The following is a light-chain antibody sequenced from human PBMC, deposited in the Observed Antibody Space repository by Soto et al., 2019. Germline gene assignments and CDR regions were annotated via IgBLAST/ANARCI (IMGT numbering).Light chain of an antibody. CDR3: QQYGSSPRT. Sequence: EIVLTQSPGTLSLSPGERATLSCRASQSVSSYLAWYQQKTGQAPRLLMYGASTRATGIPDRFSGSGSGTDFTLTISRLEPEDFAVYYCQQYGSSPRTVGQGTKVEIK. J-gene: IGKJ1*01. CDR1: QSVSSY. CDR2: GAS. V-gene: IGKV3-20*01.